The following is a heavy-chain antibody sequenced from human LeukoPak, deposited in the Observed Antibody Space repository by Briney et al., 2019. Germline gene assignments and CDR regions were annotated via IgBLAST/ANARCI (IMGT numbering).Heavy chain of an antibody. J-gene: IGHJ5*02. CDR1: GFTFSNYW. CDR2: ISSSSSSI. Sequence: GGSLRLSCAASGFTFSNYWMHWVRQAPGKGLEWVSYISSSSSSIYYADSVKGRFTISRDNAKNSLYLQMNSLRAEDTAVYYCVRQLVSWGQGTLVTVSS. V-gene: IGHV3-48*01. CDR3: VRQLVS. D-gene: IGHD6-6*01.